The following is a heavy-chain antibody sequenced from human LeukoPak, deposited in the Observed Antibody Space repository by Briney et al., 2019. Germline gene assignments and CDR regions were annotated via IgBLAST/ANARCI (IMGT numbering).Heavy chain of an antibody. D-gene: IGHD5-18*01. Sequence: APVKVSCKASGYTFTSYDINWVRQATGQGLEWMGWMNPNSGNTGYAQKFQGRVTMTRNTSISTAYMELSSLRSEDTAVYYCATILYSYGGDAFDIWGQGTMVTVSS. CDR2: MNPNSGNT. V-gene: IGHV1-8*01. CDR1: GYTFTSYD. J-gene: IGHJ3*02. CDR3: ATILYSYGGDAFDI.